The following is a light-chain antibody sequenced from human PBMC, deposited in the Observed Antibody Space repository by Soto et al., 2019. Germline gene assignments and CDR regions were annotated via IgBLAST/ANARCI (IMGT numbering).Light chain of an antibody. CDR1: SSNFGSNA. Sequence: QSVLTQPPSASGTPGQRVTISCSGSSSNFGSNAVSWYQHFPGTAPKVLIYSDDQRPSGVPDRFSGSKSGTSASLAISGLQAEDEADYFCAAWGDSLNTWVFGGGTKLTVL. CDR3: AAWGDSLNTWV. CDR2: SDD. J-gene: IGLJ3*02. V-gene: IGLV1-44*01.